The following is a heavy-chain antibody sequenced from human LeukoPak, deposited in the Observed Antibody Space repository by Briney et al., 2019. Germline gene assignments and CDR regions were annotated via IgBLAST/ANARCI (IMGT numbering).Heavy chain of an antibody. Sequence: SETLSLTCTVSGGSINSSSYYWGWIRQPPGKGLEWIGTIYYSGSTSYNPSFKSRVTISVDTSRNQFSLKLSSVTAADTAVYYCARSDSTYCFGGTCLYYFDHWGQGTLVTVSS. D-gene: IGHD2-15*01. CDR1: GGSINSSSYY. J-gene: IGHJ4*02. CDR2: IYYSGST. V-gene: IGHV4-39*01. CDR3: ARSDSTYCFGGTCLYYFDH.